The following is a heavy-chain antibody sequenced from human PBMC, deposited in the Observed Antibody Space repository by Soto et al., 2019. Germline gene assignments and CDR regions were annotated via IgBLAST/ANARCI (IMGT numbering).Heavy chain of an antibody. J-gene: IGHJ3*02. CDR3: AREGYDILTGYPSGAFDI. Sequence: GASVKVSCKASGYTFTGYYMHLVRQAPGQGLEWMGWINPNSGGTNYAQKFQGWVTMTRDTSISTAYMELSRLRSDDTAVYYCAREGYDILTGYPSGAFDIWGQGKMVTVSS. CDR2: INPNSGGT. CDR1: GYTFTGYY. D-gene: IGHD3-9*01. V-gene: IGHV1-2*04.